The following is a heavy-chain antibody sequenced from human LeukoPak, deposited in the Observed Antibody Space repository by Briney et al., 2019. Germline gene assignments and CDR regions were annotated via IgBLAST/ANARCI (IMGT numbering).Heavy chain of an antibody. CDR3: ASLPTTGDFDY. V-gene: IGHV1-46*01. J-gene: IGHJ4*02. Sequence: ASVKVSCKASGYTFTSYYMHWVRQAPGQGLEWMGIINPSGGSTSYAQKFQGRVTMTRDMSTSTVYMELSSLRSEDTAVYYRASLPTTGDFDYWGQGTLVTVSS. CDR1: GYTFTSYY. D-gene: IGHD1-1*01. CDR2: INPSGGST.